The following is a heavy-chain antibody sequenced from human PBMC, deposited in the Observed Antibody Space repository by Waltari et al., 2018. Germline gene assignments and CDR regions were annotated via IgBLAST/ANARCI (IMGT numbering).Heavy chain of an antibody. CDR3: ARGWDYYGSEVDP. Sequence: QVQLVQSGAEVKKPGASVKVSCKASGYTFTSYDINWVRQATGQGLEWMGWMNTNRGNTGYEQKCQGRGTMTRNTSIRTAYMELSSLRSEDTAVYYCARGWDYYGSEVDPWGQGTLVTVSS. D-gene: IGHD3-10*01. CDR1: GYTFTSYD. J-gene: IGHJ5*02. V-gene: IGHV1-8*01. CDR2: MNTNRGNT.